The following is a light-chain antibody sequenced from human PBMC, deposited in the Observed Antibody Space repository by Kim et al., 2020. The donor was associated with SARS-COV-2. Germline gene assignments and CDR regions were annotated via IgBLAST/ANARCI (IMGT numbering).Light chain of an antibody. V-gene: IGKV1-39*01. CDR3: QQSYHTPRT. Sequence: SASVGDRVTITCQSSQYIINYLNWYQQTPGKAPKLLIYAASTLKSGVPSRFSGSGSGTDFTLTISSLQPEDFAIYYCQQSYHTPRTFGQGTKLEI. CDR2: AAS. J-gene: IGKJ2*01. CDR1: QYIINY.